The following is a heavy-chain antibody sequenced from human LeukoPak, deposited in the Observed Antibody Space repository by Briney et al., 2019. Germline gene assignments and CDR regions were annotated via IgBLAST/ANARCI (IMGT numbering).Heavy chain of an antibody. CDR3: TGPGWYLDY. Sequence: GGSLRLSCAASGFTFSNAWMDWVRQAPGKGLEWVGRIKSKYDGGTTDYAAPVKGRFTISRDDSKNILYLQMNSLRSEDTAIYYCTGPGWYLDYWGQGTLVTVSS. CDR1: GFTFSNAW. D-gene: IGHD6-19*01. J-gene: IGHJ4*02. CDR2: IKSKYDGGTT. V-gene: IGHV3-15*01.